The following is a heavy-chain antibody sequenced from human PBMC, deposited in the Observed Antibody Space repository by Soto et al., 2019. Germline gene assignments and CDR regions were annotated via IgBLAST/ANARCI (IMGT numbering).Heavy chain of an antibody. J-gene: IGHJ1*01. V-gene: IGHV5-51*01. CDR1: GYTFSNNW. D-gene: IGHD6-6*01. CDR2: IYPGDSET. Sequence: GESLKISCQTSGYTFSNNWIGWVRQMPGKGLEWMGIIYPGDSETRYSPSFQGQVTISADKSISTAYLQWTSLKASDTAIYYCSKFKYSTSVRYLQHWGQGTPVTVSS. CDR3: SKFKYSTSVRYLQH.